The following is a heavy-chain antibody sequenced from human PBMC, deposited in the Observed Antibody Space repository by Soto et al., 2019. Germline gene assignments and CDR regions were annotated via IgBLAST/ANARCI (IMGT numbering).Heavy chain of an antibody. D-gene: IGHD2-21*01. CDR2: ISAYNGNT. J-gene: IGHJ4*02. CDR3: ARDRRADWAPPQIDDY. CDR1: VYTFTSYG. V-gene: IGHV1-18*01. Sequence: QVQLVQSGAEVKKPGASVKVSCKASVYTFTSYGTSWVRQAPGQGLERMGWISAYNGNTNYAQTPPGPVTMHTDTSTSTAYMELRGLRSDDTALYSCARDRRADWAPPQIDDYRGQGTLVTVAS.